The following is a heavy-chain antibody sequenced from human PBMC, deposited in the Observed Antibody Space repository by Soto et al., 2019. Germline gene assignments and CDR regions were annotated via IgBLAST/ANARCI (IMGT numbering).Heavy chain of an antibody. CDR3: ARVAVEMATTTSFNDY. V-gene: IGHV3-53*01. Sequence: LRLSCAASGFTVSSNYMSWVRQAPGKGLEWVSVIYSGGSTYYADSVKGRFTISRDNSKNTLYLQMNSLRAEDTAVYYCARVAVEMATTTSFNDYWGQGTLVTVSS. CDR1: GFTVSSNY. CDR2: IYSGGST. D-gene: IGHD5-12*01. J-gene: IGHJ4*02.